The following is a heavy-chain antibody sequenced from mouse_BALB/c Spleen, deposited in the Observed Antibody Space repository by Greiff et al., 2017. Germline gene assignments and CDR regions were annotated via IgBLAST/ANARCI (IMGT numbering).Heavy chain of an antibody. CDR2: IDPFNGGT. V-gene: IGHV1S135*01. CDR1: GYSFTSYY. J-gene: IGHJ2*01. CDR3: ARLGSQLGPRDY. Sequence: LQQSGPELMKPGASVKISCKASGYSFTSYYMHWVKQSHGKSLEWIGYIDPFNGGTSYNQKFKGKATLTVDKSSSTAYMHLSSLTSEDSAVYYCARLGSQLGPRDYWGQGTTLTVSS. D-gene: IGHD3-1*01.